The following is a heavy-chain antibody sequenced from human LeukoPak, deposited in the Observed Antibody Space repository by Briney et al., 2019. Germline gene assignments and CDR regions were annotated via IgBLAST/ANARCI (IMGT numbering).Heavy chain of an antibody. V-gene: IGHV4-4*09. CDR1: GGSISSYY. D-gene: IGHD6-19*01. CDR2: IYTSGST. CDR3: AKVEYSSGWYYYYYYMDV. Sequence: SETLSLTCTVSGGSISSYYWSWIRQPPGKGLEWTGYIYTSGSTNYNPSLKSRVTISVDTSKSQFSLKLSSVTAADTAVYYCAKVEYSSGWYYYYYYMDVWGKGTTVTVSS. J-gene: IGHJ6*03.